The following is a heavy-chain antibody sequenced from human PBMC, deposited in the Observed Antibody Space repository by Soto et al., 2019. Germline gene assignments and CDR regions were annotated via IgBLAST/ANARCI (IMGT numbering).Heavy chain of an antibody. CDR2: INPNSGGT. Sequence: ASVKVSCTASGNTFTGYYMQWVRQAPGQGLEWMGWINPNSGGTNYAQKFQGRVTMTRDTSISTAYMELSRLRSDDTDVYYCARVGSSSVVRHFEEWGQGTPVTVAS. CDR3: ARVGSSSVVRHFEE. D-gene: IGHD6-6*01. CDR1: GNTFTGYY. V-gene: IGHV1-2*02. J-gene: IGHJ4*02.